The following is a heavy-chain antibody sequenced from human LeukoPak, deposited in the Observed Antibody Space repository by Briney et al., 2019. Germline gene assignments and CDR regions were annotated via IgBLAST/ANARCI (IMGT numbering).Heavy chain of an antibody. CDR1: GFTFTTYW. J-gene: IGHJ4*02. CDR2: INQDGSEA. V-gene: IGHV3-7*01. D-gene: IGHD5-18*01. CDR3: SNDIYDKSH. Sequence: PGGSLRLSCTASGFTFTTYWMAWVRQAPGKGLEWVANINQDGSEAYYAESVRGRFTSSRDNAKNSLYLQMNSLRAEDTAVYFCSNDIYDKSHWGQGALVIVSS.